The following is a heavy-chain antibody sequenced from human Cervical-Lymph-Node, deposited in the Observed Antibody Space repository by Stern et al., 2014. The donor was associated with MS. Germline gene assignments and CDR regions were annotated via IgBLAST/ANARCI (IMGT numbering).Heavy chain of an antibody. CDR3: ARGGVVPAAQSYYYYYGMDV. Sequence: QVQLVQSGAEVKKPGASVKVSCKASGYTFTSYAMHWVRQAPGQRLEWMGWIHAGNGNTKYSQKFQGRVTITRDTSASTAYMELSSLRSEDTAVYYCARGGVVPAAQSYYYYYGMDVWGQGTTVTVSS. V-gene: IGHV1-3*01. D-gene: IGHD2-2*01. CDR2: IHAGNGNT. CDR1: GYTFTSYA. J-gene: IGHJ6*02.